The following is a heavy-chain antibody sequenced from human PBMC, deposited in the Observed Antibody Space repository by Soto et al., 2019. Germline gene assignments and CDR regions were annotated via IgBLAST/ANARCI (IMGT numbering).Heavy chain of an antibody. J-gene: IGHJ6*02. V-gene: IGHV1-69*13. D-gene: IGHD6-13*01. CDR3: ARVVGTAAGTGGSYYYYGMDV. CDR1: GGTFSSYA. CDR2: IIPIFGTA. Sequence: SVKVSCKASGGTFSSYAISWVRQAPGQGLEWMGGIIPIFGTANYAQKFQGRVTITADESTSTAYMELSSLRSEDTAVDYCARVVGTAAGTGGSYYYYGMDVWG.